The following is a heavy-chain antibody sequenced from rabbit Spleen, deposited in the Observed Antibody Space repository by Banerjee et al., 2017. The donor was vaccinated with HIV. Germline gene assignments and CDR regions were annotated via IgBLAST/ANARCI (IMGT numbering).Heavy chain of an antibody. D-gene: IGHD8-1*01. CDR3: ARDTASSFSSYGMDL. CDR2: IAAGSSGFT. CDR1: GFSFSSSDY. Sequence: QSLEESGGDLVKPGASLTLTCTASGFSFSSSDYMCWVRQAPGKGLEWISCIAAGSSGFTYSATWAKGRFTCSKTSSTTVTLQMTSLTAADTATYFCARDTASSFSSYGMDLWGPGTLVTVS. J-gene: IGHJ6*01. V-gene: IGHV1S40*01.